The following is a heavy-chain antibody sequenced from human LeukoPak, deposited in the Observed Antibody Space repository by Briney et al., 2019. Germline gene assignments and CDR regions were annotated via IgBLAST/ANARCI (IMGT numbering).Heavy chain of an antibody. CDR2: IYYSGST. D-gene: IGHD6-19*01. J-gene: IGHJ3*02. V-gene: IGHV4-59*01. Sequence: SETLSLTCTVSGGSISSYYWSWIRQPPGKGLEWIGYIYYSGSTNYNPSLKSRVTISVDTSKNQFSLKLSSVTAADTAVYYCARYSSGFDAFDIWGXXTMVTVSS. CDR1: GGSISSYY. CDR3: ARYSSGFDAFDI.